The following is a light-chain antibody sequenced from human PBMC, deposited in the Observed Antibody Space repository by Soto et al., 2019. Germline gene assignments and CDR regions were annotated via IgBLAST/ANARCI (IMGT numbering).Light chain of an antibody. CDR2: AAS. V-gene: IGKV1-39*01. CDR1: YIISDY. J-gene: IGKJ5*01. Sequence: SPMTQSPYSLSASLGDSVTLTCRATYIISDYLNWHQQKPGIAPKLLIYAASSLQSGVPSRFSGSGSGTDFTLTISSLQPEDSATYYCQQTYNTPITFAQGGRLEIK. CDR3: QQTYNTPIT.